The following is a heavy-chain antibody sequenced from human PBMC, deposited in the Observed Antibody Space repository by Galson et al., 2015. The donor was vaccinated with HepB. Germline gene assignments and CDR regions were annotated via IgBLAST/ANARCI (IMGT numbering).Heavy chain of an antibody. V-gene: IGHV3-30*04. J-gene: IGHJ4*02. D-gene: IGHD3-3*02. CDR3: ARGSALGY. CDR2: ISYDGSNK. Sequence: SLRLSCAASGFTFSSYAMHWVRQAPGKGLEWVAVISYDGSNKYYADSVKGRFTISRDNSKNTLYLQMNSLRAEDTAVYYCARGSALGYWGQGTLVTVSS. CDR1: GFTFSSYA.